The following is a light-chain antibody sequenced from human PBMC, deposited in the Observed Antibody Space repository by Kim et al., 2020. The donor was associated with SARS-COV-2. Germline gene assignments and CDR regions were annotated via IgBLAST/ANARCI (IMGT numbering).Light chain of an antibody. Sequence: ASVGDRVTNTCRASQGIGTFLAWYQQKAGRAPKLLIYSASTLQSGVAPRFSGSGSGTEFTLTIISLQPEDFATYYCQQLNSYPLTFGGGTKVDIK. CDR2: SAS. CDR1: QGIGTF. CDR3: QQLNSYPLT. V-gene: IGKV1-9*01. J-gene: IGKJ4*01.